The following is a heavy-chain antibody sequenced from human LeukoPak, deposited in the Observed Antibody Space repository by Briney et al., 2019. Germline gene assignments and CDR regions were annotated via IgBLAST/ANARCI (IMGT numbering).Heavy chain of an antibody. CDR2: LYHSGST. V-gene: IGHV4-38-2*01. D-gene: IGHD5-18*01. Sequence: SETLSLTCAVSGYSISSGYYWGWIRQPPGKGLEWIGSLYHSGSTYYNPSLKSRVTISVDTSKNQFSLKLSSVTAADTAVYYCATILSGYSYGYPFDYWGQGTLVTVSS. CDR1: GYSISSGYY. CDR3: ATILSGYSYGYPFDY. J-gene: IGHJ4*02.